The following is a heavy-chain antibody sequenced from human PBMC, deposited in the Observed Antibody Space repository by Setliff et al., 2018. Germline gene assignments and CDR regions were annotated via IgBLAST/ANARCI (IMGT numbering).Heavy chain of an antibody. Sequence: PSETLSLTCTVSGYSISSGYYWGWVRQPPGKGLEWLGTLSDSGSTYYNPSFKGRVTISEHSSQTQFFLELSSVTAADTAVYYCARHRGYSSPSLEYYHYGLNVWGQGTTVTVSS. CDR3: ARHRGYSSPSLEYYHYGLNV. J-gene: IGHJ6*02. D-gene: IGHD3-22*01. CDR1: GYSISSGYY. CDR2: LSDSGST. V-gene: IGHV4-38-2*02.